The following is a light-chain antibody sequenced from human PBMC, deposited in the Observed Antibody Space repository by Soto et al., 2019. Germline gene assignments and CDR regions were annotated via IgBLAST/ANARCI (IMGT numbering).Light chain of an antibody. CDR2: DAF. CDR1: QSVGSK. J-gene: IGKJ4*01. Sequence: EVVMTQSPATLSVSPGERATLSCRASQSVGSKLAWYQQKPGQAPRLPIFDAFTRATGIPARLSGSGSGTEFTLFISSLQSEDFAVYYCQQYNNWPPLTFGGGTKVEI. CDR3: QQYNNWPPLT. V-gene: IGKV3-15*01.